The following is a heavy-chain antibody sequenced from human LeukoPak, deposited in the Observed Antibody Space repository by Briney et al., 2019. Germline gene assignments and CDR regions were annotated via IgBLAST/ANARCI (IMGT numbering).Heavy chain of an antibody. CDR2: IIPILGIA. CDR3: ARDSVVVTGDY. V-gene: IGHV1-69*04. Sequence: ASVKVSCKASGGTFSSYVISWVRQAPGQGLEWMGRIIPILGIANYAQKFQGRVTITADKSTSTAYMELSSLRSEDTAVYYRARDSVVVTGDYWGQGTLVTVSS. CDR1: GGTFSSYV. J-gene: IGHJ4*02. D-gene: IGHD2-21*02.